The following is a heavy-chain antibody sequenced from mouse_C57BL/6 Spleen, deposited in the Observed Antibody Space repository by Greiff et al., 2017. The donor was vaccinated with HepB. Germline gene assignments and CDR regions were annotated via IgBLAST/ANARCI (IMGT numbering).Heavy chain of an antibody. D-gene: IGHD2-1*01. CDR2: IDPSDSET. CDR3: ARRAIYYGNHGDYFDY. J-gene: IGHJ2*01. V-gene: IGHV1-52*01. Sequence: QVQLQQPGAELVRPGSSVKLSCKASGYTFTSYWMHWVKQRPIQGLEWIGNIDPSDSETHYNQKFKDKATLTVDKSSSTAYMQLSSLTSEDSAVYYCARRAIYYGNHGDYFDYWGQGTTLTVSS. CDR1: GYTFTSYW.